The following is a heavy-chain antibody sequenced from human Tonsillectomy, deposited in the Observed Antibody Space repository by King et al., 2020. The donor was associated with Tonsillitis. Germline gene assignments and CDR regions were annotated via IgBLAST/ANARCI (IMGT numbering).Heavy chain of an antibody. CDR1: GFTFSDYY. J-gene: IGHJ4*02. D-gene: IGHD3-22*01. V-gene: IGHV3-11*04. CDR3: ARRMYYYASSLDY. CDR2: ISSSGSTI. Sequence: VQLVESGGGLVKPGGSLRLSCAASGFTFSDYYMAWIRQAPGQGLEWVAYISSSGSTIYYADSVKGRFTISRDKAKNSVYLQMDSQRAADPAVYSCARRMYYYASSLDYCGQGALFTVSS.